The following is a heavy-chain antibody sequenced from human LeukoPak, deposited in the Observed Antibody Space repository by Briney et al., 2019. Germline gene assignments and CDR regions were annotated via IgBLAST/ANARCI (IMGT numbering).Heavy chain of an antibody. Sequence: PGGSLRLSCAASGFTFSSYSMNWVRQAPGKGLEWVSSISSSSSSYIYYADSVKGRFTISRDNAKNSLYLQMNSLRAEDTAVYYCARDRITMLPGGMDVWGQGTTVTVSS. J-gene: IGHJ6*02. CDR1: GFTFSSYS. CDR3: ARDRITMLPGGMDV. CDR2: ISSSSSSYI. D-gene: IGHD3-10*01. V-gene: IGHV3-21*01.